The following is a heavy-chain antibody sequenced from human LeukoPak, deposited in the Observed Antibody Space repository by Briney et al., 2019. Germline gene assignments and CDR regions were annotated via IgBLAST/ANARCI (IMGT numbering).Heavy chain of an antibody. Sequence: GGSLRLSCAASGFTFKNYVIHWVRQAPGKGLEWVAVVSYDGSIKYYADSVRGRFTISRDNSKNTLYLQMSSLRAEDTAVYYCAREGYYGSGTPSFYFDFWGQGTLVTVSS. CDR1: GFTFKNYV. V-gene: IGHV3-30*03. J-gene: IGHJ4*02. D-gene: IGHD3-10*01. CDR3: AREGYYGSGTPSFYFDF. CDR2: VSYDGSIK.